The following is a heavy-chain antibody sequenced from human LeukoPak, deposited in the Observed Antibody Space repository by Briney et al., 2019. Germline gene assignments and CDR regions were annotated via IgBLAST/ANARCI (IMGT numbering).Heavy chain of an antibody. CDR2: MNPNSGNT. CDR1: GYTFTSYD. J-gene: IGHJ4*02. CDR3: ARTTVVTPGVVDY. Sequence: GASVKVSCKASGYTFTSYDINWVRQAPGQGLEWMGWMNPNSGNTGYAQKFQGRVTMTRNTSISTAYMELSSLRSEDTAVYYCARTTVVTPGVVDYWGQGTLVTVSS. V-gene: IGHV1-8*01. D-gene: IGHD4-23*01.